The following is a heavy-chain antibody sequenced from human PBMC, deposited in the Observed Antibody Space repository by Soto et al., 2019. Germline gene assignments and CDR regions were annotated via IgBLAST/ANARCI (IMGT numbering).Heavy chain of an antibody. D-gene: IGHD5-18*01. CDR2: MNPNSGNT. Sequence: ASVKVSCKAAGYTFTSYDINCVRQATGQGLEWMGWMNPNSGNTGYAQKFQGRVTMTRNTSISTAYMELSSLRSEDTAVYYCARVGYSYGYAYYYYGMDVWGQGTTVTVSS. CDR3: ARVGYSYGYAYYYYGMDV. V-gene: IGHV1-8*01. CDR1: GYTFTSYD. J-gene: IGHJ6*02.